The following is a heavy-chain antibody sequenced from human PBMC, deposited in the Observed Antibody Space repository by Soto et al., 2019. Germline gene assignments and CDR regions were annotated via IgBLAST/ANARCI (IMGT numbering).Heavy chain of an antibody. V-gene: IGHV1-3*01. D-gene: IGHD2-8*01. CDR1: GYTLTSYA. CDR3: AREEYAEGFDY. CDR2: INAGNGNT. J-gene: IGHJ4*02. Sequence: GASVKVSFKASGYTLTSYAMHWVRQAPGQRLEWMGWINAGNGNTKYSQKFQGRVTITRDTSASTAYMELSSLRSEDTAVYYCAREEYAEGFDYWGQGTLVTVSS.